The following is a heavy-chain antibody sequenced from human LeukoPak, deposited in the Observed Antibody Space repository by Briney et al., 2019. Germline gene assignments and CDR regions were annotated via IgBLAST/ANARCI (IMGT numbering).Heavy chain of an antibody. CDR2: ISYDGVNI. D-gene: IGHD3-3*01. Sequence: PGGSLRLSCAASGFTFSSYAMHWVRQAPGKGLEWVAVISYDGVNIHYADAVKGRFTISRDNSKNTLYLQMNSLRAEDTAVYYCARGVTIFGVVIPRWFDPWGQGTLVTVSS. J-gene: IGHJ5*02. CDR3: ARGVTIFGVVIPRWFDP. V-gene: IGHV3-30*03. CDR1: GFTFSSYA.